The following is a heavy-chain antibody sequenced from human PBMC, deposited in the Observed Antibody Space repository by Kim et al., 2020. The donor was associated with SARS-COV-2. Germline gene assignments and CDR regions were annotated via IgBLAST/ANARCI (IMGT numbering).Heavy chain of an antibody. CDR3: ARDSNGSGSYSHGMDV. Sequence: SQTLSLTCAISGDSVSSDTAAWNWIRQSPSRGLEWLGRTYYRSKFYNEYAVSVKSRITINPDTSKNQFSLQLNSVTPEDTAVYYWARDSNGSGSYSHGMDVWGQGTTVTVS. J-gene: IGHJ6*02. CDR2: TYYRSKFYN. CDR1: GDSVSSDTAA. V-gene: IGHV6-1*01. D-gene: IGHD3-10*01.